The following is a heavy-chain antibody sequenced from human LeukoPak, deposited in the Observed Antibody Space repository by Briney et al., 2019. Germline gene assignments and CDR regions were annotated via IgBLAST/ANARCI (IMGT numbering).Heavy chain of an antibody. D-gene: IGHD2-2*01. Sequence: GASVKVSCKASGYTFTGYYMHWVRQAPGQGLEWMGWINPNSGGTNYAQKFQGRVTMTRDTSVSTAYMELSRLTSDDTAVYYCAGWFVVPAAGEGYAFDIWGQGTMVTVSA. CDR1: GYTFTGYY. CDR3: AGWFVVPAAGEGYAFDI. J-gene: IGHJ3*02. CDR2: INPNSGGT. V-gene: IGHV1-2*02.